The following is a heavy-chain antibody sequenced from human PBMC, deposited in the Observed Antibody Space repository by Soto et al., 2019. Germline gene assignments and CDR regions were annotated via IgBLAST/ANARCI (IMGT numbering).Heavy chain of an antibody. J-gene: IGHJ6*01. Sequence: EVQLVESGGGLVKPGWSLRLSCAASGFTFSSYSMNWVRQAPGKGLEWVSSISSSSSYIYYADSVKGRFTISRDNAKNSLYLQMNSLRAEDTAVYYCARDRHLRGMYVWGQGTTVTVSS. CDR3: ARDRHLRGMYV. CDR2: ISSSSSYI. V-gene: IGHV3-21*01. CDR1: GFTFSSYS.